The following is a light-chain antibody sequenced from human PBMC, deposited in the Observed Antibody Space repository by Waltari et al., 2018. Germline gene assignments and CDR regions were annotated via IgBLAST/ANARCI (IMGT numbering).Light chain of an antibody. Sequence: QSALTQPPSASGSPGQSVTTSCTGTSTDVGFYNYVSWYQQHPGKAPKLMIYEVNTRPSGVPDRFSGSKSGNTASLTVSGLQAEDEGDYYCSSYAGSNNLVFGGGTKLTVL. CDR2: EVN. V-gene: IGLV2-8*01. J-gene: IGLJ2*01. CDR1: STDVGFYNY. CDR3: SSYAGSNNLV.